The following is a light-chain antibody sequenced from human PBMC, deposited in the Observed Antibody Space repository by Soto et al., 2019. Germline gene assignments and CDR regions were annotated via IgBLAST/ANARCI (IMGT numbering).Light chain of an antibody. CDR1: QSVSSIY. J-gene: IGKJ1*01. CDR3: QQYGGSWT. V-gene: IGKV3-20*01. CDR2: GAS. Sequence: EIVLTQPPGTLSLSPGERATLSCRASQSVSSIYLAWYQQKPGQAPRLVIYGASNRATGVPDRFSGSGSGTVFSLTISRLEPEDFAVYYCQQYGGSWTFGQGTKVEIK.